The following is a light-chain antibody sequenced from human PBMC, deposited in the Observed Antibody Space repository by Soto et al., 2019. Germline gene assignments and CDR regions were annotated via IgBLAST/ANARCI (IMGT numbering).Light chain of an antibody. Sequence: DIQMTQSPSTLAASVGDTVTMTCRSSSKWLAWYQKKPGKAPKLLIYDVSNLERGDPPRFSGSTSGAESTLTITGLQPDDLGTYYCQHTTDFTFGQGTKVDIK. J-gene: IGKJ2*01. CDR1: SSSKW. CDR2: DVS. V-gene: IGKV1-5*01. CDR3: QHTTDFT.